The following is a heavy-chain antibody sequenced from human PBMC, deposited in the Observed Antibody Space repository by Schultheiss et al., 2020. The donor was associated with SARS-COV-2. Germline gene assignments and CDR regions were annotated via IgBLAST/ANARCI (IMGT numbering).Heavy chain of an antibody. J-gene: IGHJ3*02. D-gene: IGHD2-2*01. Sequence: SETLSLTCAVYGGSFSDYYWNWIRQAPGKGLEWIGEINHSGGTNYNPSLESRVSISVDTSKNQFSLNLRSVTAADTAIYYCAREEGYCSSTSCQGAFDIWGQGTMVTVSS. CDR3: AREEGYCSSTSCQGAFDI. CDR1: GGSFSDYY. CDR2: INHSGGT. V-gene: IGHV4-34*01.